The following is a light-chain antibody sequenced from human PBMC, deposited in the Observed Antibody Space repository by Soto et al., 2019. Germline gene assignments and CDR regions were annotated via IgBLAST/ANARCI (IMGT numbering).Light chain of an antibody. CDR1: QSVGSSH. Sequence: EIVLTQSPCTLSLSPGSRPTLACRASQSVGSSHLAWYQQKNGQAPRLXIYGASSRATGIPDRFSGSGYGTDFTLTISRLETEDFAVYFCQQYAGPPTTFGQGTRLEIK. CDR3: QQYAGPPTT. V-gene: IGKV3-20*01. CDR2: GAS. J-gene: IGKJ5*01.